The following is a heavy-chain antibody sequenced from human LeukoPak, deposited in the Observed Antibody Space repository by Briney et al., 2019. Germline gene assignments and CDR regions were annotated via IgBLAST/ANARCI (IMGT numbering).Heavy chain of an antibody. Sequence: ASVNVSCKASGGTFSTYSINWVRQAPGQGLEWMGRIIPILSQSDYAQKFQGTVSITADEFTETAYMELSSLRSDDTAVYYCATGGAYRDAFDIWGQGTMVTVSS. CDR2: IIPILSQS. V-gene: IGHV1-69*11. J-gene: IGHJ3*02. CDR3: ATGGAYRDAFDI. CDR1: GGTFSTYS. D-gene: IGHD3-10*01.